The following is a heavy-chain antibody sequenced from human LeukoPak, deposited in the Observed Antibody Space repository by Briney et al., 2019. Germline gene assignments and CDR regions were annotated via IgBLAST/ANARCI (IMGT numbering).Heavy chain of an antibody. V-gene: IGHV4-59*01. Sequence: PSETLSLTCTVSGGSISSYYWSWIRQPPGKGLEWIGYMYYSGSTNYNPSLKSRVTISVDTSKNQFSLKLSSVTAADTAVYYCARDGPGSSVDYWGQGILVTVSS. J-gene: IGHJ4*02. CDR2: MYYSGST. CDR3: ARDGPGSSVDY. CDR1: GGSISSYY. D-gene: IGHD6-13*01.